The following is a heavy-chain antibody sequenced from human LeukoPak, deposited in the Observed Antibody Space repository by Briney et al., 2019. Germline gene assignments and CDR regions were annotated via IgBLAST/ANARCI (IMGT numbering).Heavy chain of an antibody. CDR2: MNPNSGNT. CDR3: ARDGQYDFWSGYYGNWFDP. D-gene: IGHD3-3*01. V-gene: IGHV1-8*01. J-gene: IGHJ5*02. Sequence: ASVKVSCKASGYTFTSYDINWVRQATGQGLEWMGWMNPNSGNTGYAQKFQGRVTITADESTSTAYMELSSLRSEDTAVYYCARDGQYDFWSGYYGNWFDPWGQGTLVTVSS. CDR1: GYTFTSYD.